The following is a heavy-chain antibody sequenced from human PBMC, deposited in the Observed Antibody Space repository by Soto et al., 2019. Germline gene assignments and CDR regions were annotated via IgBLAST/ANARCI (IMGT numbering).Heavy chain of an antibody. CDR3: ATAAPRAIYYVFDV. J-gene: IGHJ6*02. D-gene: IGHD1-26*01. Sequence: GASVKVSCKVSGYTLTELSMHWVRQAPGKGLEWMGGFDPEDGETIYAQKFQGRVTMTEDTSTDTAYMELRSLRSEDTAVYYCATAAPRAIYYVFDVWGRGTTVTVSS. V-gene: IGHV1-24*01. CDR1: GYTLTELS. CDR2: FDPEDGET.